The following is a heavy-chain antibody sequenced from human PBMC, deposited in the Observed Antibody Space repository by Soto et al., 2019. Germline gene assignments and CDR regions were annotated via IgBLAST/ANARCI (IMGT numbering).Heavy chain of an antibody. CDR3: ARGGGVSSGWQYFDY. CDR2: IYYSGST. D-gene: IGHD6-19*01. Sequence: QVQLQESGPGLVKPSQTLSLTCTVSGGSISSGGYYWSWIRQHPGKGLEWIGYIYYSGSTYYNPSRKRRVTISVDTSKTQFSLKLSSVTAADTAVYYCARGGGVSSGWQYFDYRGQVTLVTVSS. CDR1: GGSISSGGYY. J-gene: IGHJ4*02. V-gene: IGHV4-31*03.